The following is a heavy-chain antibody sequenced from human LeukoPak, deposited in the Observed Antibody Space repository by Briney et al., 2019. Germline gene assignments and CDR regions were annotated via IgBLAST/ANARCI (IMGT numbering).Heavy chain of an antibody. CDR1: GFTFSSYW. CDR2: IKQDGSEK. D-gene: IGHD1-26*01. CDR3: ASSTRELLLVWVGWYFDY. Sequence: GGSLRLSCAASGFTFSSYWMSWVRQAPGKGLEWVANIKQDGSEKYYVDSVKGRFTISRDNAKNSLYLQMNSLTADDTAVYYCASSTRELLLVWVGWYFDYWGQGTLVTVSS. V-gene: IGHV3-7*03. J-gene: IGHJ4*02.